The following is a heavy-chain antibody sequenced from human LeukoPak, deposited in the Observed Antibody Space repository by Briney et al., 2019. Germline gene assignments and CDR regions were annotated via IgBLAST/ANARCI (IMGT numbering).Heavy chain of an antibody. J-gene: IGHJ4*02. Sequence: ASVKVSCKASGGTFSSYTISWVRQAPGQGLEWMGRIIPILGIANYAQKFQGRVTITADKSTSTAYVELSSLRSEDTAVYYCARGDYYDSSGRLLDYWGQGTLVTVSS. CDR1: GGTFSSYT. V-gene: IGHV1-69*02. D-gene: IGHD3-22*01. CDR2: IIPILGIA. CDR3: ARGDYYDSSGRLLDY.